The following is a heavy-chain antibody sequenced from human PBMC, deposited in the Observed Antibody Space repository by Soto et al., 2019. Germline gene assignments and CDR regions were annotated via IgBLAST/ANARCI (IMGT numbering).Heavy chain of an antibody. J-gene: IGHJ6*02. CDR2: IDPSDSYT. D-gene: IGHD6-6*01. V-gene: IGHV5-10-1*01. CDR1: GYSFTSYW. Sequence: GESLKISCKGPGYSFTSYWISWVRQMPGKGLEWMGRIDPSDSYTNYSPSFQGHVTISADKSISTAYLQWSSLKASDTAMYYCASPLYSSSSNSGMDVWGQGTTVTVSS. CDR3: ASPLYSSSSNSGMDV.